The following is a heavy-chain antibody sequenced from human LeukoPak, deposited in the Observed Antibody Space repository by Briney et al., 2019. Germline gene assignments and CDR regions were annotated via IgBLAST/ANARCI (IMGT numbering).Heavy chain of an antibody. CDR1: GFTFNYFS. CDR2: ISGSGGST. Sequence: GGSLRLSCAASGFTFNYFSMNWVRQAPGKGLEWVSAISGSGGSTYYADSVKGRFTISRDNSKNTLYLQMNSLRAEDTALYYCAKDRSLTLPTFERSGYYYYWGQGTLVTVSS. CDR3: AKDRSLTLPTFERSGYYYY. D-gene: IGHD3-22*01. J-gene: IGHJ4*02. V-gene: IGHV3-23*01.